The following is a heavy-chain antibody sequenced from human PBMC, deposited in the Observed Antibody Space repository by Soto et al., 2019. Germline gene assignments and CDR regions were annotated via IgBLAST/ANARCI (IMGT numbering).Heavy chain of an antibody. CDR1: GFTFCDHD. J-gene: IGHJ6*02. CDR3: TRENSRFAMDV. D-gene: IGHD3-10*01. Sequence: PGGSLRLSCASSGFTFCDHDMDWVRQAPGKGLEWVGRNRNIAFSYTTEIAASVKGSFIISRDDSNNSLYLQMNSLQTDDTAVYFCTRENSRFAMDVWGQGTTLTVSS. V-gene: IGHV3-72*01. CDR2: NRNIAFSYTT.